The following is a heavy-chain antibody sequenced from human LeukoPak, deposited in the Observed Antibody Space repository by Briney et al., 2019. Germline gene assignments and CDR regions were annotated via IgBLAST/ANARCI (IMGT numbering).Heavy chain of an antibody. Sequence: GGSLRLSCAASGFTFSSYWMSWVRQAPGKGLEWVANIKQDGSEKYYVDSVKGRFTISRDNPKTTLYPQWTSLRAEGTAVYCCVKDQMEGYGSGWSRDFDYWGQGTLVTVSS. CDR1: GFTFSSYW. CDR2: IKQDGSEK. D-gene: IGHD6-19*01. J-gene: IGHJ4*02. CDR3: VKDQMEGYGSGWSRDFDY. V-gene: IGHV3-7*01.